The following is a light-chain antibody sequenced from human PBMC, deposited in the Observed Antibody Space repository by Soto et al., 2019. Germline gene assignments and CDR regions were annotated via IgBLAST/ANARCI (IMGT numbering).Light chain of an antibody. V-gene: IGKV3D-15*01. CDR2: GAS. CDR3: HQYNIWPPYP. CDR1: QSISSD. Sequence: IVMPQSPATLSVSPGETATLSCRASQSISSDLAWYQQKHGQDPRLVIYGASNSTTGIPARFSGSRSGTDFTLAISRLQSEDFAVYYCHQYNIWPPYPFGQGTRLEIK. J-gene: IGKJ2*01.